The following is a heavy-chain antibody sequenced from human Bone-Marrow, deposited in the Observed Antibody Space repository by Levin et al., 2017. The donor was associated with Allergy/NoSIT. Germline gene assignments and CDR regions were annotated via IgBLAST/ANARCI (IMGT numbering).Heavy chain of an antibody. Sequence: SGGSLRLSCAASGFTFSSYSMNWVRQAPGKGLEWVSYISSDSINIYDADSVKGRFTISRDNGKNSLFLQMNSLRDEDTAVYYCVRDGVMSGFDFDYWGQGTLVTVSS. CDR1: GFTFSSYS. CDR2: ISSDSINI. J-gene: IGHJ4*02. D-gene: IGHD2-21*01. CDR3: VRDGVMSGFDFDY. V-gene: IGHV3-48*02.